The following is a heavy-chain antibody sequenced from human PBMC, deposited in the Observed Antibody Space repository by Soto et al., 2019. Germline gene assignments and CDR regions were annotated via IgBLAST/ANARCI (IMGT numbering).Heavy chain of an antibody. CDR2: IYYSGST. CDR3: ARDETEGFNWFEP. Sequence: SETLSLTCTVSGGSISSYYWSWIRQPPGKGLEWIGYIYYSGSTNYNPSLKSRVTISVDTSKNQFSLKLSSVTAADTAVYYCARDETEGFNWFEPWGQGTLVTVSS. CDR1: GGSISSYY. V-gene: IGHV4-59*01. J-gene: IGHJ5*02.